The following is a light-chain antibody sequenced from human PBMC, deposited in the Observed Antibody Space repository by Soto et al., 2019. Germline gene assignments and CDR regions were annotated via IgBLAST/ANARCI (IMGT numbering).Light chain of an antibody. CDR2: EGS. CDR3: CSYAPGNTYV. J-gene: IGLJ1*01. Sequence: QPVLTQPASVSGSPGQSITISCTGTSSDVGSYNFVSWYQQYPGKAPKLMIYEGSERPSGVSNRFSGSKSGNTASLTISGLQAEDEADYYCCSYAPGNTYVFGTGTKLTVL. V-gene: IGLV2-23*01. CDR1: SSDVGSYNF.